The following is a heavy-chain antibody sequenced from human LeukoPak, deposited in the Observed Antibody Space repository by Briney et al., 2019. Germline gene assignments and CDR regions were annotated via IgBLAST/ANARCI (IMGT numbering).Heavy chain of an antibody. Sequence: GGSLRLSCAASGFNFANHAMSWVRQTPGKGLEWVSAISGGGDITYYADSVTGRFTISRDNSKDTLFLQMHSLRPGDAAVYYCVREDTPATANYWGQGTLVTISS. D-gene: IGHD2-21*02. J-gene: IGHJ4*02. V-gene: IGHV3-23*01. CDR3: VREDTPATANY. CDR1: GFNFANHA. CDR2: ISGGGDIT.